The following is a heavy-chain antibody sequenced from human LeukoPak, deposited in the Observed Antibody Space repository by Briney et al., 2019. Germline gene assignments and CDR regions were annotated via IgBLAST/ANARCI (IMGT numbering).Heavy chain of an antibody. CDR1: GFTFSSYS. CDR2: ISGISSYI. D-gene: IGHD3-3*01. V-gene: IGHV3-21*01. J-gene: IGHJ4*02. Sequence: GGSLRLSCGASGFTFSSYSMNWVRQAPGKGLEWVSSISGISSYIYYADSVKGRFTMSRDNAKNSVYLQMNSLRAEDTAVYYCARVADFWSGYWGYDYWGQGTLVTVPS. CDR3: ARVADFWSGYWGYDY.